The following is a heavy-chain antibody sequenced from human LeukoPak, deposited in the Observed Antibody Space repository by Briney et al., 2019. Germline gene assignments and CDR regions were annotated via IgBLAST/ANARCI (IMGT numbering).Heavy chain of an antibody. J-gene: IGHJ4*02. CDR1: CGSISSGGYY. D-gene: IGHD3-16*01. V-gene: IGHV4-31*03. CDR3: ARSRGSGYVDY. Sequence: SQTLSLTCTVSCGSISSGGYYWSWIRQHPGKGLEWIGYIYYSGSTYYNPSLKSRVTISVDTSKNQFSLKLSSVTAADTAVYYCARSRGSGYVDYWGQGTLVTVSS. CDR2: IYYSGST.